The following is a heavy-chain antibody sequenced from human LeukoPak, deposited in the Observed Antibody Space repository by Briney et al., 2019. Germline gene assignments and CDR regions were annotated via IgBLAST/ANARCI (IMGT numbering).Heavy chain of an antibody. D-gene: IGHD3-3*02. V-gene: IGHV3-30*02. CDR2: IRYDGCNK. CDR3: APFTD. CDR1: GFTFSNYG. J-gene: IGHJ4*02. Sequence: GGSLRLSCVASGFTFSNYGMHWVRQAPGKGLEWVAFIRYDGCNKYYAGSVKGRFTISRDNSKNTLYLQMNSLRAEDAAVYYCAPFTDWGQGTLVTVSS.